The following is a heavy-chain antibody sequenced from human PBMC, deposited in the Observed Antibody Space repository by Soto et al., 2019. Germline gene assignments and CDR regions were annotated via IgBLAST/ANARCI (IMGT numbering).Heavy chain of an antibody. V-gene: IGHV3-7*04. CDR3: AREIVEARGASYFDY. D-gene: IGHD2-15*01. CDR2: IKEDGSEK. J-gene: IGHJ4*02. CDR1: GFSFGSYW. Sequence: PGGSLRLSCATSGFSFGSYWMTWIRQAPGKGLEWVANIKEDGSEKNYVDSVKGRFTISRDNAKNSLYLQMNSLRAEDTAVYYCAREIVEARGASYFDYWGPGTLVTVS.